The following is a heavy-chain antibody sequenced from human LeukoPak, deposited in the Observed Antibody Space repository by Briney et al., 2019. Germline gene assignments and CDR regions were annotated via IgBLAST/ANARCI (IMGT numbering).Heavy chain of an antibody. D-gene: IGHD6-19*01. J-gene: IGHJ4*02. Sequence: SETLSLTCTVSGGSITSYYWSWIRQPPGKGLEWIGYIYYSGSTNYNPSRKSRVTISVDTSKNQFSLKLSSVTAADTAVYYCARHHSSGWYYFDSWGQGTLVTVSS. CDR3: ARHHSSGWYYFDS. V-gene: IGHV4-59*08. CDR2: IYYSGST. CDR1: GGSITSYY.